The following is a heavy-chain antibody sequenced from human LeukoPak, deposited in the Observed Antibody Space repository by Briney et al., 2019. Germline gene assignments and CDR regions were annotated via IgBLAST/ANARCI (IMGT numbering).Heavy chain of an antibody. Sequence: GGSLRLSCAASGFTFSSYSMNWVRQAPGKGLEWVSYISSGSTTIYSADSVKGRFTISRDNSKNTLYLQMNSLRAEDTAVYYCAKSYGNYPPFDYWGQGTLVTVSS. D-gene: IGHD1-7*01. CDR3: AKSYGNYPPFDY. V-gene: IGHV3-48*01. CDR2: ISSGSTTI. CDR1: GFTFSSYS. J-gene: IGHJ4*02.